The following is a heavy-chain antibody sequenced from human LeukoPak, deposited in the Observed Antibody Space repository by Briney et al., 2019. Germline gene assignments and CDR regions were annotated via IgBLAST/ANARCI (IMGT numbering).Heavy chain of an antibody. D-gene: IGHD3-16*01. CDR1: GFTFSNGW. CDR2: IKSKTDGGTT. J-gene: IGHJ4*02. V-gene: IGHV3-15*01. CDR3: NTDSLVLSY. Sequence: PGGSLRLSCAVSGFTFSNGWMSWVRQAPGKGLEWVGRIKSKTDGGTTDYATSVKGRFTILRDDSKNMLYLQMNSLKTEDTAMYYCNTDSLVLSYWGQGTLVTVSS.